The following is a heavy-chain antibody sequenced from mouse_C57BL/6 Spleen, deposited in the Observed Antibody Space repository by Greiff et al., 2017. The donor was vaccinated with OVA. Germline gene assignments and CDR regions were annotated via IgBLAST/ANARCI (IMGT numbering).Heavy chain of an antibody. Sequence: EVQRVESGGGLVKPGGSLKLSCAASGFTFSDYGMHWVRQAPEKGLEWVAYISSGSSTIYYEDTVKGRFTIYRDNAKNTRFLQMTSLRSEDTAMYYCAHGNLSNWGQGTTLTVSS. J-gene: IGHJ2*01. CDR2: ISSGSSTI. CDR3: AHGNLSN. D-gene: IGHD2-1*01. V-gene: IGHV5-17*01. CDR1: GFTFSDYG.